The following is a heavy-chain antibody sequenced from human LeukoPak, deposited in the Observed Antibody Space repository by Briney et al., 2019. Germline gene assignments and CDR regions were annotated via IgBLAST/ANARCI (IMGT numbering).Heavy chain of an antibody. CDR3: ARGIESYGDYGY. J-gene: IGHJ4*02. CDR1: GGSISGSY. D-gene: IGHD4-17*01. CDR2: MYNSGST. Sequence: SETLSLTCTVSGGSISGSYWSWIRQPPGKGLEWIAYMYNSGSTNYNPPLKSRVTISIDTSKNQFSLKLSSLTAADTAIYYCARGIESYGDYGYWGQGILVTVSS. V-gene: IGHV4-59*01.